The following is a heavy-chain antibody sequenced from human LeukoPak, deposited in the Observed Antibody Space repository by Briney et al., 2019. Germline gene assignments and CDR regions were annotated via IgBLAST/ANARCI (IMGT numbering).Heavy chain of an antibody. CDR2: IKQDGSEK. CDR3: ARARGRSINDAFDI. CDR1: GFTFSSYW. V-gene: IGHV3-7*01. J-gene: IGHJ3*02. D-gene: IGHD3-16*01. Sequence: PGGSLRLSCAASGFTFSSYWMSWVRQAPGKGLEWVANIKQDGSEKYYVDSVKGRFTISRDNPKNSLYLQMNSLRAEDTAVYYCARARGRSINDAFDIRGQGTMVTVSS.